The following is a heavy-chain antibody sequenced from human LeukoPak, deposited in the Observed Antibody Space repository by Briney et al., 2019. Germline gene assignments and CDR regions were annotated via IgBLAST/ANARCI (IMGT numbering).Heavy chain of an antibody. J-gene: IGHJ4*02. CDR1: GFTFSSYA. Sequence: GGSLRLSCAASGFTFSSYAMDWVRQAPGKGLGWVSSISGDSNYIYYADSVKGRCTISRDNAKNSVFLQLNSLRSEDTAVYYCARGGVGATASVIGAWGQGTLVTVSS. V-gene: IGHV3-21*04. CDR3: ARGGVGATASVIGA. D-gene: IGHD1-26*01. CDR2: ISGDSNYI.